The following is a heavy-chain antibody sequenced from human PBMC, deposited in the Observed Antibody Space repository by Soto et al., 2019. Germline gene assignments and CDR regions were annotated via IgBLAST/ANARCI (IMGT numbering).Heavy chain of an antibody. J-gene: IGHJ4*02. CDR1: GDSIYRSYW. D-gene: IGHD2-15*01. V-gene: IGHV4-4*02. Sequence: QVQLLESGPGLVKPSGTLSLTCGVSGDSIYRSYWWSWVRLPPGKGPEWIGEIFHTGTTNYNPSLKSLLIMSVDKYKKEISLKLDSVTAADTAVYFCARSARYGVVGDYWGQGTGVTVSS. CDR2: IFHTGTT. CDR3: ARSARYGVVGDY.